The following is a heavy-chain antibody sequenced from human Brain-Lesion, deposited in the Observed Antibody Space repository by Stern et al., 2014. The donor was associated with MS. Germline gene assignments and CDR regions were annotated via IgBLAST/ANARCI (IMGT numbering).Heavy chain of an antibody. D-gene: IGHD3-3*01. CDR2: INPNTGST. CDR1: GYIFTGYY. CDR3: ARDQRGITIFGVVTDYYYLGMDV. J-gene: IGHJ6*02. Sequence: QVQLVQSGPEVKKPGASVKVSCKTSGYIFTGYYIHWVRQAPGQGLEWMAWINPNTGSTHYAQKCQGRVTMSRDTSISTAYVELSSLTSDDTAVYYCARDQRGITIFGVVTDYYYLGMDVWGQGTTVTVSS. V-gene: IGHV1-2*02.